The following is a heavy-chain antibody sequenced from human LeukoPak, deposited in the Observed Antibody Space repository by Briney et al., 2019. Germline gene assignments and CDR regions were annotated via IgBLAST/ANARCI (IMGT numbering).Heavy chain of an antibody. CDR1: GFTFSSYS. D-gene: IGHD6-13*01. V-gene: IGHV3-48*01. Sequence: GGSLRLSCAASGFTFSSYSMNWVRQAPGKGLEWVSYISSSSSTIYYADSVKGRFTISRDNAKNSLYLQMNSLRAEDTAVYYCARELSSSWSYYYYYMDAWGKGTTVTVSS. CDR2: ISSSSSTI. CDR3: ARELSSSWSYYYYYMDA. J-gene: IGHJ6*03.